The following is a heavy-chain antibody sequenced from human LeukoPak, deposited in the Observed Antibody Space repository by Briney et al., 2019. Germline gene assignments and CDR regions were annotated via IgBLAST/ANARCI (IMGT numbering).Heavy chain of an antibody. Sequence: GGSLRLSCAASGFAFSSFAMTWVRQAPGKGLEWVSTVSCNAGRTYYADFVKGRFTISGDNSKSTLHLQMNSLRAEDTAVYYCAKAVRYCDSSSKELYFDYWGQGTLVTVSS. V-gene: IGHV3-23*01. J-gene: IGHJ4*02. CDR2: VSCNAGRT. D-gene: IGHD2/OR15-2a*01. CDR1: GFAFSSFA. CDR3: AKAVRYCDSSSKELYFDY.